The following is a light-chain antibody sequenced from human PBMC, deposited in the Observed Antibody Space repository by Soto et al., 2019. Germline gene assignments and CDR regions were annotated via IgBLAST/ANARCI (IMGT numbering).Light chain of an antibody. J-gene: IGKJ2*01. CDR3: QQYNNWPPYT. CDR2: GVS. V-gene: IGKV3-15*01. Sequence: VMTQSPGTLSVSPGERATLSCRASQSISRNLAWYQQKPGLAPRLLIYGVSTRATGIPARFSGSGSETDFTLTISSLQSEDFAGYYCQQYNNWPPYTFGQGTKLEI. CDR1: QSISRN.